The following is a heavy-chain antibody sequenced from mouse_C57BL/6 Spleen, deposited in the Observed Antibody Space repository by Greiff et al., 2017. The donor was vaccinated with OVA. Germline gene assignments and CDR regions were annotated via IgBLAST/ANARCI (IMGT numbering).Heavy chain of an antibody. J-gene: IGHJ2*01. CDR3: ARSLYDGFLDY. V-gene: IGHV1-82*01. D-gene: IGHD2-3*01. CDR2: IYPGDGDT. Sequence: QVQLQQSGPELVKPGASVKISCKASGYAFSSSWMNWVKQRPGKGLEWIGRIYPGDGDTNYNGKFKGKATLTADKSSSTAYMQLSSLTSEDSAVYVCARSLYDGFLDYWGQGTTLTVSS. CDR1: GYAFSSSW.